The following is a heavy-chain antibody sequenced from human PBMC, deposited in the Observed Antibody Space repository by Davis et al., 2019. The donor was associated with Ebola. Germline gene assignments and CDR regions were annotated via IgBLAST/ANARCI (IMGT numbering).Heavy chain of an antibody. J-gene: IGHJ3*02. CDR2: IKEDGSSK. V-gene: IGHV3-7*03. Sequence: GEALEISWASSWFSFSTSFMTWLRQAQGMGLELVASIKEDGSSKGYVDPVKGRFTISKDNAKNSLYLQMDSLRHEDTALYYCARDPAWGALDIWGQGTMVTVSS. CDR3: ARDPAWGALDI. D-gene: IGHD7-27*01. CDR1: WFSFSTSF.